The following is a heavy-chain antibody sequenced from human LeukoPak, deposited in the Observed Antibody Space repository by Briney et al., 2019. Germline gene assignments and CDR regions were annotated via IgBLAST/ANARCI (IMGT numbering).Heavy chain of an antibody. Sequence: PSETLSLTCTVSGGSISSYYWSWIRQPAGKGLEWIGRIYTSGSTNYNPSLKSRVTMSVDTSKNQFSLKLSSVTAVDTAVYYCARDAYYYDSRDWFDPWGQGTLVTVSS. CDR1: GGSISSYY. J-gene: IGHJ5*02. D-gene: IGHD3-22*01. CDR2: IYTSGST. CDR3: ARDAYYYDSRDWFDP. V-gene: IGHV4-4*07.